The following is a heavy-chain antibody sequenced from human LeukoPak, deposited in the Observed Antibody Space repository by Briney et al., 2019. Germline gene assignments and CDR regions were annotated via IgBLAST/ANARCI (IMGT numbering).Heavy chain of an antibody. CDR1: GFRFSSRH. CDR2: APHDGNSP. CDR3: VRQTLGASGLDH. J-gene: IGHJ4*02. V-gene: IGHV3-30*03. D-gene: IGHD1-26*01. Sequence: PGGSLRLSCAASGFRFSSRHMHWVRQSPSKGLEWVAVAPHDGNSPIYAASVNGRFTISRDNSRDTLFLHMDSLRVDDTALYYCVRQTLGASGLDHWGQGVLVTVSS.